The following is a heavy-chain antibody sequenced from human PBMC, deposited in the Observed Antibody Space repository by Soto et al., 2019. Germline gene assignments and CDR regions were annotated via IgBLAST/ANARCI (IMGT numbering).Heavy chain of an antibody. D-gene: IGHD5-18*01. J-gene: IGHJ6*02. V-gene: IGHV5-10-1*01. CDR2: IDPSDSYT. CDR3: ASPGGYSYGAYYGMDV. CDR1: GYSFTSYW. Sequence: PGESLKISCKGSGYSFTSYWISWARQMTGKGLEWMGRIDPSDSYTNYSPSFQGHVTISADKSISTAYLQWSSLKASDTAMYYCASPGGYSYGAYYGMDVWGQGTTVTVSS.